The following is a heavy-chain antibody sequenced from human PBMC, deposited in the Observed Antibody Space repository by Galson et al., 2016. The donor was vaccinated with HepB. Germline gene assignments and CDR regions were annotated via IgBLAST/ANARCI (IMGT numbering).Heavy chain of an antibody. CDR3: ARGNLVLSIGY. Sequence: TLSLTCTVSGEYINSGSFYWNWVRQPAGKQLEWIERIYTNKDTKFNPSLESRVTMSVDPSKNQFSLRLNSVTAADTAIYYCARGNLVLSIGYWGRGILVTVSS. V-gene: IGHV4-61*02. CDR1: GEYINSGSFY. D-gene: IGHD1-26*01. J-gene: IGHJ4*02. CDR2: IYTNKDT.